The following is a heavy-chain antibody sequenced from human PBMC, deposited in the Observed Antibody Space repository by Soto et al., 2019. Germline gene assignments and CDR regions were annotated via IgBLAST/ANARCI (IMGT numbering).Heavy chain of an antibody. J-gene: IGHJ5*02. CDR3: ARSYSTSWYIWFDP. Sequence: QVRLVQSGAEVKKPGASVKVSCKASGYTFTGYYMHWVRQAPGQGLQWIGWINPDTGAINYAQEFQGWVTMTRDTSTNTAYMELSRLRVDDTAIYYCARSYSTSWYIWFDPWGQGTLVTVSS. D-gene: IGHD6-13*01. CDR2: INPDTGAI. V-gene: IGHV1-2*04. CDR1: GYTFTGYY.